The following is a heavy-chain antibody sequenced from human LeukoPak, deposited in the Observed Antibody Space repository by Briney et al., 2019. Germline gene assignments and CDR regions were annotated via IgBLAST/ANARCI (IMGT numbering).Heavy chain of an antibody. CDR3: ARAGGDHGSWFDP. CDR1: GYTFTGYY. D-gene: IGHD3-10*01. CDR2: INPNSGGT. J-gene: IGHJ5*02. Sequence: GASVKVSCKASGYTFTGYYMHWVRQAPGQGLEWMGWINPNSGGTNYAQKFQGWVTMTRDTSISTAYMELSRLRSDDTAVYYCARAGGDHGSWFDPWGQGTLDTVSS. V-gene: IGHV1-2*04.